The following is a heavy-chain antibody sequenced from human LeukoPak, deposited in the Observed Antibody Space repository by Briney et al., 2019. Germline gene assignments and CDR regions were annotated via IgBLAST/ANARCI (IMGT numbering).Heavy chain of an antibody. D-gene: IGHD6-13*01. V-gene: IGHV3-9*01. CDR1: GFTFDDYA. Sequence: PGGSLRLSCAASGFTFDDYAMHWVRQAPGKGLEWVSGISWNSGSIGYADSVKGRFTISRDNAKNSLYLQMNSLRAEDTALYYCAKGRGGIAAALDYWGQGTLVTVSS. CDR3: AKGRGGIAAALDY. J-gene: IGHJ4*02. CDR2: ISWNSGSI.